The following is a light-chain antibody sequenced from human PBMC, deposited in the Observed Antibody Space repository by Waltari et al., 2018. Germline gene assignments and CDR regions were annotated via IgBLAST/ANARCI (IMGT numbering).Light chain of an antibody. V-gene: IGKV3-20*01. CDR1: ESVSSSH. CDR3: QQFGSSPFT. CDR2: AES. J-gene: IGKJ4*01. Sequence: EIVLTQSLGTLSLSPGERATLSCRASESVSSSHLAWYQQKPGQAPRLLVYAESSRATGIPDRFSGSGSGTDFTLTISRLEPEDFAVYYCQQFGSSPFTFGGGTKVEIK.